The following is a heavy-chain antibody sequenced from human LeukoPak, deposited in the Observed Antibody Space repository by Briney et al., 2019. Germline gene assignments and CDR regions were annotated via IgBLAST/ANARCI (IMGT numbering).Heavy chain of an antibody. CDR2: IKQDGSEK. Sequence: PGGSLRLSCTASGFTFSSYWMTWVRQAPGKGLEWVANIKQDGSEKYYADSVKGRFTISRDNSKNTLYLQMNSLRAEDTAVYYCAASYYDFWSGYSVLVSLDYWGQGTLVTVSS. V-gene: IGHV3-7*01. CDR3: AASYYDFWSGYSVLVSLDY. J-gene: IGHJ4*02. D-gene: IGHD3-3*01. CDR1: GFTFSSYW.